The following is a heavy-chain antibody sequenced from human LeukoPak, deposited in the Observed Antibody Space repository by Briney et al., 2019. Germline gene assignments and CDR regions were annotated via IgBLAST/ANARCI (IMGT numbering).Heavy chain of an antibody. Sequence: GESLKISGKVSGYSFTNYWIGWVRQMPGKGLECMGIIYPGDSDTRYSPSFQGQVTISADRSISTAYLQWSSPKASDTAMYYCARGVGTFDYWGQGTLVTVSS. V-gene: IGHV5-51*01. CDR3: ARGVGTFDY. J-gene: IGHJ4*02. CDR2: IYPGDSDT. CDR1: GYSFTNYW. D-gene: IGHD3-3*01.